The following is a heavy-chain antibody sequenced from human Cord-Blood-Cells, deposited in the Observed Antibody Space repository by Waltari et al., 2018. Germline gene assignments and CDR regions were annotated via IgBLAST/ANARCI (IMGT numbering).Heavy chain of an antibody. V-gene: IGHV4-34*01. CDR3: ARRDYDILTGYDY. CDR1: GGSFSGYY. Sequence: QVQLQQWGAGLLKPSETLSLPCAVYGGSFSGYYWSWIRQPPGKGLEWFGEINHSGSTNYNPSLKSRVTISVDTSKNQFSLKLSSVTAADTAVYYCARRDYDILTGYDYWGQGTLVTVSS. J-gene: IGHJ4*02. D-gene: IGHD3-9*01. CDR2: INHSGST.